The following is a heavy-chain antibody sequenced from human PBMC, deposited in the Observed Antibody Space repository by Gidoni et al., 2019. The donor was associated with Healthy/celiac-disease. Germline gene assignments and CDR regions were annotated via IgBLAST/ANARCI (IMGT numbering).Heavy chain of an antibody. Sequence: EVQLVQSGAEEKKPGATVKISCKVSGNTFTDYYMHWVQQAPGKGLEWMGLVDPEDGETIYAEKFQGRVTITADTSTDTAYMELSSLISEDTAVSYCATDRIVATISYYYGMDVWGQGTTVTVSS. J-gene: IGHJ6*02. D-gene: IGHD5-12*01. CDR1: GNTFTDYY. CDR2: VDPEDGET. CDR3: ATDRIVATISYYYGMDV. V-gene: IGHV1-69-2*01.